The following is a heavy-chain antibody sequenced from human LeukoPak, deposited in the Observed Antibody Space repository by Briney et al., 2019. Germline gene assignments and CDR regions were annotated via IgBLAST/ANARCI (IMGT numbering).Heavy chain of an antibody. CDR3: AKDRAYYSDSSGYYLVRAYDY. Sequence: GGSLRLSCAASGFTFSNNDIHWVRQAPGKGLEWVAFIRDDGINKYYADSVKGRFTISRDNSKNTLYLQMNSLRAEDTAVYYCAKDRAYYSDSSGYYLVRAYDYWGQGTLVTVSS. D-gene: IGHD3-22*01. CDR2: IRDDGINK. V-gene: IGHV3-30*02. CDR1: GFTFSNND. J-gene: IGHJ4*02.